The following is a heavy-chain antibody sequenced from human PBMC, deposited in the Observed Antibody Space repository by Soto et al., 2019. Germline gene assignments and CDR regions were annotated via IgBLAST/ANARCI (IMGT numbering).Heavy chain of an antibody. V-gene: IGHV3-30*03. CDR1: GFTFSSYG. Sequence: GGSLRLSCAASGFTFSSYGMHWVRQAPGKGLEWVAVISYDGSNKYYADSVKGRFTISRDNSKNTLYLQMNSLRAEDTAVYYCARGLREIAAAGTHWFDPWGQGTLVTVSS. J-gene: IGHJ5*02. CDR2: ISYDGSNK. D-gene: IGHD6-13*01. CDR3: ARGLREIAAAGTHWFDP.